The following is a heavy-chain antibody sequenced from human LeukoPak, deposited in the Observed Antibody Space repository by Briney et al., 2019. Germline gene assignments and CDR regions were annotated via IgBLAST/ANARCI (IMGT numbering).Heavy chain of an antibody. CDR1: GFTFSVYW. D-gene: IGHD1-26*01. V-gene: IGHV3-74*01. Sequence: GGSLRLSCAASGFTFSVYWIYWARQAPGKGLVWVSRVSGDGNRSTYADSVKGRFTISRDNAKNTVYLQMNSLRAEDSAVYYCARSGSHDYWGQGTLVTVSS. J-gene: IGHJ4*02. CDR3: ARSGSHDY. CDR2: VSGDGNRS.